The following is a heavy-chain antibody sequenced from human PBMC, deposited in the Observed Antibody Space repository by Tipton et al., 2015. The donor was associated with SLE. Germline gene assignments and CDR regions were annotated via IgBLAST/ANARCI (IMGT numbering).Heavy chain of an antibody. V-gene: IGHV3-23*01. CDR1: GFTFNDCP. CDR2: ISATGGRT. CDR3: TNATPSASYYLHY. J-gene: IGHJ4*02. D-gene: IGHD1-26*01. Sequence: SLRLSCAASGFTFNDCPMGWVRQAPGRGLEWVSAISATGGRTYYADSVKGRFTISRDNSEDTLYLQMNSLRAEDTALYYCTNATPSASYYLHYWGQGALVTGSS.